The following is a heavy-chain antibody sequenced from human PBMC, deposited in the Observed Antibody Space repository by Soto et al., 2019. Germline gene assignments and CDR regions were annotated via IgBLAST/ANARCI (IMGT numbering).Heavy chain of an antibody. J-gene: IGHJ4*02. CDR3: ARAEGVGSTWPLDY. D-gene: IGHD1-26*01. CDR1: GFTFSGYG. CDR2: IWYDGSNK. Sequence: GGSLRLSCAASGFTFSGYGMHWVRQAPGKGLEWVAFIWYDGSNKYYVDSVKGRFTISRDNPKNTLYLQMNSLRAEDTAVYYCARAEGVGSTWPLDYWGQGTLVTVSS. V-gene: IGHV3-33*01.